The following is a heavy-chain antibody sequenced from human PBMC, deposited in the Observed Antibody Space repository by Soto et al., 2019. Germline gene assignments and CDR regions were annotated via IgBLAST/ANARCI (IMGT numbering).Heavy chain of an antibody. J-gene: IGHJ5*02. V-gene: IGHV3-23*01. Sequence: EFQVMQSGGGLVQPGGSLRLACAASGFPFSTTDMSWVRQAPGKGLEWVSTISGGGETTYYADSVKGRFTISRDNFKNTVYLQMDGLRVDDTALYYCAKNSGGFNTWCKGDLVTVSS. CDR2: ISGGGETT. CDR3: AKNSGGFNT. CDR1: GFPFSTTD. D-gene: IGHD3-10*01.